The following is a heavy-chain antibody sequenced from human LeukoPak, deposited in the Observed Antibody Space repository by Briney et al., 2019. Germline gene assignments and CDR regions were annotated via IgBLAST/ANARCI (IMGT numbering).Heavy chain of an antibody. CDR3: AELGITMIGGV. CDR1: GFTFSSYY. D-gene: IGHD3-10*02. J-gene: IGHJ6*04. CDR2: ISSSGSTI. V-gene: IGHV3-48*03. Sequence: PGGSLRLSCAASGFTFSSYYMSWVRQDPAEGLEGVSYISSSGSTIYYAHSVKGRFTISRDNAKNSPYLQLNSLRAEDTAVYYCAELGITMIGGVWGKGTTVTISS.